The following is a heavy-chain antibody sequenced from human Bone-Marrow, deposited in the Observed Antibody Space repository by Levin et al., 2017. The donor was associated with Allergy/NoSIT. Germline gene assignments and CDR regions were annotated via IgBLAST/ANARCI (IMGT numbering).Heavy chain of an antibody. Sequence: GGSLRLSCAASGFTFSYYWMTWVRQAPGKGLEWVANIKQDGSEKYYVDSVKGRFTISRDNAKKALYLQMNSLRVEDTAVYYCARDPVAAAGTGGGSDGMDVWGQGTAVTVSS. D-gene: IGHD6-13*01. CDR2: IKQDGSEK. V-gene: IGHV3-7*01. CDR1: GFTFSYYW. J-gene: IGHJ6*02. CDR3: ARDPVAAAGTGGGSDGMDV.